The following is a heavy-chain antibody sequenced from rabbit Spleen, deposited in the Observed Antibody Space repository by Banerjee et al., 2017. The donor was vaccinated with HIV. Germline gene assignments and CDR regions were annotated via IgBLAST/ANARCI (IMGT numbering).Heavy chain of an antibody. CDR1: GFDFSSWYY. Sequence: QLEESGGGLVKPGGTLTLTCKASGFDFSSWYYMCWVRQAPGKGLEWIGAIYTGRGGTDYANWVNGRFTISSDNAQYTVDLHMNSLTAADTATYFCARYYIFYGMDLWGQGTLVTVS. CDR2: IYTGRGGT. D-gene: IGHD1-1*01. J-gene: IGHJ6*01. V-gene: IGHV1S43*01. CDR3: ARYYIFYGMDL.